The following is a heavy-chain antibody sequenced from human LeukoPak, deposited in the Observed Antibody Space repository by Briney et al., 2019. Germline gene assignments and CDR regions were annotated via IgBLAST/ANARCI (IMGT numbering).Heavy chain of an antibody. CDR2: INHSGST. Sequence: SETLSLTCAVYGGSFSGYYWSWIRQPPGKGLEWIGEINHSGSTNYNPPLKSRVTISVDTSKNQFSLKLSSVTAADTAVYYCARGRIWGSRAFDIWGQGTMVTVSS. CDR1: GGSFSGYY. J-gene: IGHJ3*02. D-gene: IGHD3-16*01. CDR3: ARGRIWGSRAFDI. V-gene: IGHV4-34*01.